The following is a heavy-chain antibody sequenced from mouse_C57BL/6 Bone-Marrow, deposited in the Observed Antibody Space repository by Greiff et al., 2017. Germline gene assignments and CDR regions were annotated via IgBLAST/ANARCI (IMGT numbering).Heavy chain of an antibody. J-gene: IGHJ3*01. CDR1: GYTFTDYA. V-gene: IGHV1-67*01. D-gene: IGHD2-4*01. CDR2: ISTYYGDA. CDR3: ARVVYDYEGFAY. Sequence: VQLQQSGPELVRPGVSVKISCKGSGYTFTDYAMHWVKQSHAKSLEWIGVISTYYGDASYNQKFKDKATMTVDKPSITAYMELARLTSEDSAVYYCARVVYDYEGFAYWGQGTLVTVSA.